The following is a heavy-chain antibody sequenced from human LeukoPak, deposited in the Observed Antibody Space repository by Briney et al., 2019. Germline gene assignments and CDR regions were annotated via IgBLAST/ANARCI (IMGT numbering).Heavy chain of an antibody. Sequence: PGGSLRLSCALSGRPFSSSIMHWVRRAPGKGLEWVAGMSFDGSQYYVESVKGRFTISRDNSGNTVYLHMTSLRPEDTAVYFCARDPLGTRPGFDYWGQGTLVTVSS. V-gene: IGHV3-30*03. D-gene: IGHD1-1*01. CDR1: GRPFSSSI. CDR3: ARDPLGTRPGFDY. J-gene: IGHJ4*02. CDR2: MSFDGSQ.